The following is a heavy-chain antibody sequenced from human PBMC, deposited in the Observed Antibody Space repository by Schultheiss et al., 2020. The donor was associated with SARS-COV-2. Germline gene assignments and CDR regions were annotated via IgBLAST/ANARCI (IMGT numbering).Heavy chain of an antibody. Sequence: ETLSLTCAVYGGSFSGYYWSWIRQPPGKGLEWVSVIYSGGSTYYADSVKGRFTISRDNSKNTLYLQMNSLRAEDTAVYYCARGAAAGKFDYWGQGTLVTVSS. D-gene: IGHD6-13*01. CDR1: GGSFSGYY. J-gene: IGHJ4*02. V-gene: IGHV3-53*01. CDR3: ARGAAAGKFDY. CDR2: IYSGGST.